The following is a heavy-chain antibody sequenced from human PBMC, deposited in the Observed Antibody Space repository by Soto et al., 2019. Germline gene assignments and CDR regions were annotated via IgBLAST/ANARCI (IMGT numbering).Heavy chain of an antibody. CDR1: GYTFTTNG. V-gene: IGHV1-18*01. Sequence: QVQLVQSGAEVKKPGAPVKVSCKASGYTFTTNGISWVRQAPGQGLEWMGWISGYNGNTEYAQKFQGRVTMTTDTFTSTAYMELRSLRSDDTAVYYCARDSSSWLGAHWFGPWGQGTLVTVSS. J-gene: IGHJ5*02. CDR3: ARDSSSWLGAHWFGP. CDR2: ISGYNGNT. D-gene: IGHD6-13*01.